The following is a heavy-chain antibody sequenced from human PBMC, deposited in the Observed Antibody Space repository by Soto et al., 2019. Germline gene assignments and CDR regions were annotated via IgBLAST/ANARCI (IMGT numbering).Heavy chain of an antibody. J-gene: IGHJ6*02. D-gene: IGHD2-2*01. CDR2: ISGSGGST. V-gene: IGHV3-23*01. Sequence: GGSLRLSWAASGFTFSSYAMIWVRQAPGKGLEWVSAISGSGGSTYYADSVKGRFTISRDNSKNTLYLQMNSLRAEDTAVHYCAKVVVPAAHGEALYYYYGMDVSGQGTTVTVSS. CDR3: AKVVVPAAHGEALYYYYGMDV. CDR1: GFTFSSYA.